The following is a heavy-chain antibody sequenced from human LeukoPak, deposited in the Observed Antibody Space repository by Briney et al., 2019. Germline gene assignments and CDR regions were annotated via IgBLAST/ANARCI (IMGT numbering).Heavy chain of an antibody. D-gene: IGHD6-13*01. CDR3: AKNAWYCLDY. V-gene: IGHV4-4*03. CDR1: GDSISNNIW. Sequence: PPETLSLTCTVSGDSISNNIWWSWVRPPPGKGLEWIGEIFHSGSTNYNPSLKSRVTISLDKSKNQVALRVDSLTAADTAVYYCAKNAWYCLDYWGQGTLVTVSS. J-gene: IGHJ4*02. CDR2: IFHSGST.